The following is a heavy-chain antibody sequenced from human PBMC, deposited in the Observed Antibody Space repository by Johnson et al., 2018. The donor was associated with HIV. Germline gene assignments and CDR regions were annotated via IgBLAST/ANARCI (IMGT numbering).Heavy chain of an antibody. CDR3: SKFVGYCSGGGCYTPGDI. D-gene: IGHD2-15*01. CDR2: ISTSGSTI. V-gene: IGHV3-11*01. J-gene: IGHJ3*02. Sequence: QVQLVESGGGLVKPGGSLRLSCAASGFTFSDYYMSWIRQAPGRGLDWVSYISTSGSTINYADSVEGRFTISRDDSQNTAYLQMNSLKTEDTAVYYCSKFVGYCSGGGCYTPGDIWGQGTMVTVSS. CDR1: GFTFSDYY.